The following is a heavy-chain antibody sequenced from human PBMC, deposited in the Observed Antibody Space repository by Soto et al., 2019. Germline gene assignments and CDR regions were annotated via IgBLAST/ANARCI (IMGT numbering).Heavy chain of an antibody. Sequence: KESGPPLVKPTQTLTVTCSFSGFSLTANGVGVGWVRQPPVLALEWLAMGYWDDDKHYSASLRSRLSITKDTSKSQVVLTMTNMDPVDTGTYYCATLTGSHWGPGALVTVSS. V-gene: IGHV2-5*02. CDR1: GFSLTANGVG. CDR3: ATLTGSH. CDR2: GYWDDDK. D-gene: IGHD3-9*01. J-gene: IGHJ4*02.